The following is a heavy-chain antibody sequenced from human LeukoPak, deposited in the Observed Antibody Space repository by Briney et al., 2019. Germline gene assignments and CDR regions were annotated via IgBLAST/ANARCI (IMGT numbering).Heavy chain of an antibody. CDR2: ISWNSGSI. J-gene: IGHJ3*02. Sequence: PGGSLRLSCAASGFTFDDYAMHWVRQAPGKGLEGVSGISWNSGSIGYADSVKGRFTISRDKAKNSLYLQMNSLRAEDTALYYCAKDLVFLAVADGDAFDIWGQGTMVTVSS. CDR1: GFTFDDYA. CDR3: AKDLVFLAVADGDAFDI. V-gene: IGHV3-9*01. D-gene: IGHD6-19*01.